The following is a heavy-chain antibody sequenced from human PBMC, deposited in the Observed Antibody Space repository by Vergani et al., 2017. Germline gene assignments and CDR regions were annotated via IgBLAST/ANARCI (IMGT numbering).Heavy chain of an antibody. J-gene: IGHJ1*01. CDR1: GFTFDDYA. CDR2: ISWNSGSI. CDR3: AKDISRGLIAAGNLVPEYFQH. D-gene: IGHD6-13*01. V-gene: IGHV3-9*01. Sequence: EVQLVESGGGLVQPGRSLRLSCAASGFTFDDYAMHWVRQAPGKGLGWVSGISWNSGSIGYAAYVKGRFNISRDNAKNSLYLQMNGLRAENSALYYCAKDISRGLIAAGNLVPEYFQHWGQGTLVTVSS.